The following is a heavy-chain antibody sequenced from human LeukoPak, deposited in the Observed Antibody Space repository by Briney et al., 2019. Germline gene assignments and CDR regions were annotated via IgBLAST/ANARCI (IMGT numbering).Heavy chain of an antibody. CDR1: GGSISSSNYY. CDR2: IYYSGST. Sequence: PSETLSLTCTVSGGSISSSNYYWGWIRQPPGKGLEWIGSIYYSGSTFYNPSLKSRVTISVDTSKNPFSLKLRSVTAANTAVYYCAKPHYHDSSGYQYWGQGTLVTVSS. D-gene: IGHD3-22*01. CDR3: AKPHYHDSSGYQY. V-gene: IGHV4-39*01. J-gene: IGHJ4*02.